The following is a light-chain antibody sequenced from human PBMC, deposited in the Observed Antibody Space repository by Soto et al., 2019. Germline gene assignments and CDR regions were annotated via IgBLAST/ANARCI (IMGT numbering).Light chain of an antibody. CDR2: RNN. CDR1: SSNIGSNY. Sequence: QSVLTQPPSASGTPGQRVTISCSGSSSNIGSNYVYWHQQLPGTAPKLLIYRNNQRPSVVPDRFSDSKSGTSASLAISGLRSEDEADYYCAAWDDSLSGRVFGGGTKVTVL. CDR3: AAWDDSLSGRV. V-gene: IGLV1-47*01. J-gene: IGLJ2*01.